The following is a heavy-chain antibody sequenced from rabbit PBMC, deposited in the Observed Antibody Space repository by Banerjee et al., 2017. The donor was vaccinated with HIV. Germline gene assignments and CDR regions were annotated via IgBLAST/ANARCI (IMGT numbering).Heavy chain of an antibody. D-gene: IGHD8-1*01. CDR3: ARTHYSGASYFWL. V-gene: IGHV1S45*01. Sequence: QEQLEASGGDLVKPEGSLTITCTASGFSFRGSYWLCWVRQAPGEGLEWIACIGSGSGNTGYATWAKGRFTISKGSSTTVTLQMTSLTAADTATYFCARTHYSGASYFWLWGQGTLVTVS. CDR1: GFSFRGSYW. J-gene: IGHJ3*01. CDR2: IGSGSGNT.